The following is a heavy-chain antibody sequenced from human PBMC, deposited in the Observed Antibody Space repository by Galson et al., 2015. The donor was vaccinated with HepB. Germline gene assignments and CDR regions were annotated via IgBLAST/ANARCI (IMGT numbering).Heavy chain of an antibody. Sequence: SVKVSCKASGYTFTGYYMHWVRQAPGQGLEWMGWINPNSGGTNYAQKFQGRVTMTRDTSISTAYMELSRLRSDDTAVYYCARVEAAAPFRYYYYMDVWGKGTTVTVSS. CDR1: GYTFTGYY. V-gene: IGHV1-2*02. CDR3: ARVEAAAPFRYYYYMDV. CDR2: INPNSGGT. J-gene: IGHJ6*03. D-gene: IGHD6-25*01.